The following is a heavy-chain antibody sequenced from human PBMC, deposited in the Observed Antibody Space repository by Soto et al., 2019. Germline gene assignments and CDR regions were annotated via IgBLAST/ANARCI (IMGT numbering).Heavy chain of an antibody. CDR1: GGSISSYY. J-gene: IGHJ4*02. CDR2: IYYSGST. D-gene: IGHD6-19*01. V-gene: IGHV4-59*01. CDR3: ASYLAVAGLYGYFDY. Sequence: SETLSLTCTVSGGSISSYYWSWIRQPPGKGLEWIGYIYYSGSTNYNPSLKSRVTISVDTSKNQFSLKLSSVTAADTAVYYCASYLAVAGLYGYFDYWGQGTLVTVSS.